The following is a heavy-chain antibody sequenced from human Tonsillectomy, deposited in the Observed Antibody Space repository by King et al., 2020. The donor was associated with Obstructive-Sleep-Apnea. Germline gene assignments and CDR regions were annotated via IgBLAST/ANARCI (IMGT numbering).Heavy chain of an antibody. J-gene: IGHJ4*02. V-gene: IGHV5-10-1*01. Sequence: VQLVESGAEVKKPGVSLRISCKGSGYSFTSYWISWVRQMPGKGLEGMGRIDPSDSYTNYRPSFQGHVTISTAKSLSTAYLQWGSLKASDTAMYYCARTVDTAMVTVHDYWGQGTLVTVSS. D-gene: IGHD5-18*01. CDR2: IDPSDSYT. CDR3: ARTVDTAMVTVHDY. CDR1: GYSFTSYW.